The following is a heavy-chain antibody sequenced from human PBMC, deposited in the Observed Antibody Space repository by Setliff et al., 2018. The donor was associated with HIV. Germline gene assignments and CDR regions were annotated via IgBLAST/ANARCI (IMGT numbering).Heavy chain of an antibody. CDR1: GFAFSNYG. Sequence: TGGSLRLSCAASGFAFSNYGMHWVRQAPGKRLEYVSAISNTGGHTYYADSVKGRFTISRDNSKNRLDLQMGSLRAEDMAVYYCASNFRSGYWYFDLWGRGTLVTVSS. J-gene: IGHJ2*01. V-gene: IGHV3-64*02. CDR3: ASNFRSGYWYFDL. CDR2: ISNTGGHT. D-gene: IGHD2-15*01.